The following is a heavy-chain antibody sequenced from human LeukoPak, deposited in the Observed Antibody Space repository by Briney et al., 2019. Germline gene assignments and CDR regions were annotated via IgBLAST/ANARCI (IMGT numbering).Heavy chain of an antibody. CDR3: ARAYSSGWYSYDAFDI. D-gene: IGHD6-19*01. J-gene: IGHJ3*02. CDR2: IYYSGST. CDR1: GGSISSYY. Sequence: SETLSLTCTVSGGSISSYYWSWIRQPPGKGLEWIGYIYYSGSTNYNPSLKSRVTISVDTSKNQFSLKLSSVTAADTAVYYCARAYSSGWYSYDAFDIWGQGTMVTVSS. V-gene: IGHV4-59*01.